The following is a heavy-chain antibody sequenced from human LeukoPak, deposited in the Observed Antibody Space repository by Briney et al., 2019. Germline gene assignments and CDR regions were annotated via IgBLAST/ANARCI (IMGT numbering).Heavy chain of an antibody. V-gene: IGHV3-23*01. CDR3: AKRGVVIRVILVGFHKEAYYFDS. CDR2: ISGSGGST. CDR1: GITLSNYG. Sequence: GGSLTLSCARSGITLSNYGMSWVRQAPGKGLEWVAGISGSGGSTNYADSVKGRFTISRDNPKNTLFLQMNSLRAEDTAVYFCAKRGVVIRVILVGFHKEAYYFDSWGQGALVTVSS. J-gene: IGHJ4*02. D-gene: IGHD3-22*01.